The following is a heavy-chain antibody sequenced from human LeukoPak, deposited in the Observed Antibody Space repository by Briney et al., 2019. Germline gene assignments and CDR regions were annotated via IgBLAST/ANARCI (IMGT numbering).Heavy chain of an antibody. CDR3: VSFYETY. CDR1: GFTFTNAW. J-gene: IGHJ4*02. CDR2: INSDGSWT. V-gene: IGHV3-74*01. Sequence: GGSLRLSCAASGFTFTNAWMNWVRQAPGKGLVWVSHINSDGSWTSYADSVKGRFTISKDNAKNTVYLQMNNLRAEDTAVYYCVSFYETYWGRGTLVTVSS. D-gene: IGHD2/OR15-2a*01.